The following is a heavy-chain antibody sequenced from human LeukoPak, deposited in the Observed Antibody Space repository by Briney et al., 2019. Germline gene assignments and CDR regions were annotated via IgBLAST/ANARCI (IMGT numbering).Heavy chain of an antibody. CDR3: AKGRKSYYYGMDV. CDR1: GFTFSMHA. V-gene: IGHV3-23*01. Sequence: PGGSLRLSCAASGFTFSMHAMNWVRQAPGKGLEWVSGISGSGGSTYYADSVKGRFTISRDNSKNTLYLQMNSLRAEDTAVYHCAKGRKSYYYGMDVWGQGTTVTVSS. D-gene: IGHD1-14*01. CDR2: ISGSGGST. J-gene: IGHJ6*02.